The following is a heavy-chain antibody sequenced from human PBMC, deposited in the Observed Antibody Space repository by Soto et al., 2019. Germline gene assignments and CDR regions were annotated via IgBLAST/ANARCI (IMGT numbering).Heavy chain of an antibody. CDR2: ISWDGGIT. CDR1: GFTFDDYT. Sequence: VGSLRLSCAASGFTFDDYTMQWVRQAPGKGLEWVSLISWDGGITYYADSVKGRFTISRDNSKNSLYLQMNSLRTEDTALYYCAKAGAYNYGSYFDYWGQGTLVTVSS. D-gene: IGHD5-18*01. J-gene: IGHJ4*02. V-gene: IGHV3-43*01. CDR3: AKAGAYNYGSYFDY.